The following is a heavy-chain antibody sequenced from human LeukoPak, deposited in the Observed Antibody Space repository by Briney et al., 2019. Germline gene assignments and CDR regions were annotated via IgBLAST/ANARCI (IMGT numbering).Heavy chain of an antibody. J-gene: IGHJ6*03. CDR3: ARQVLVAGHYYYYYYMDV. Sequence: PSETLSLTCTVSGGSISSYYWSWIRQPAGKGLEWIGRIYTSGSTNYNPSLKSRVTMSVDTSKNQFSLKLSSVTAADTAVYYCARQVLVAGHYYYYYYMDVWGKGTTVTISS. CDR2: IYTSGST. CDR1: GGSISSYY. D-gene: IGHD6-19*01. V-gene: IGHV4-4*07.